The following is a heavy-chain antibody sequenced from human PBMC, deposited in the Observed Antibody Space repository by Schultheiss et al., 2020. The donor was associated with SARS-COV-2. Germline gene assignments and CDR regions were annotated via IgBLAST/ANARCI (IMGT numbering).Heavy chain of an antibody. CDR3: ARVSIGSAVSTPRYYYYQMDV. Sequence: SETLSLTCTVHRGSFSSYYWSWVRQSPGKGLEWIGEINHSGSTNYNPSLKSRDTISLDTSKNEVSLRLTSVTAADTAVYYCARVSIGSAVSTPRYYYYQMDVWGEGTTVTVSS. D-gene: IGHD4-11*01. CDR1: RGSFSSYY. CDR2: INHSGST. V-gene: IGHV4-34*01. J-gene: IGHJ6*03.